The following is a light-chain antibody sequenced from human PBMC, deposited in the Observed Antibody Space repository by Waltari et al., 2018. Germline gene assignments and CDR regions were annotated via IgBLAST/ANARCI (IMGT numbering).Light chain of an antibody. Sequence: EIVLTQYPGTLSLSPGERATLSCRASQTVRTTYLAWYQQKPGQAPTLVIHGASSRATGIPDRFSGSGSGTDFSLTISSLEPEDFAVYYCQQYDISPLTFGGGTKVEIK. CDR2: GAS. CDR3: QQYDISPLT. J-gene: IGKJ4*01. V-gene: IGKV3-20*01. CDR1: QTVRTTY.